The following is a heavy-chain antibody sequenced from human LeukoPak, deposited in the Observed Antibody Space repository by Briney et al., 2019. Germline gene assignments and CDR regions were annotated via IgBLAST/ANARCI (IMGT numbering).Heavy chain of an antibody. J-gene: IGHJ5*02. D-gene: IGHD3-3*01. Sequence: SETLSLTCTVSGGSISSYYWGWIRQPPGKGLEWIGYIYYSGSTNYNPSLKSRVTISVDTSKNQFSLKLSSVTAADTAVYYCARLGTYYDFWSGYYTPNWFDPWGQGTLVTVSS. CDR1: GGSISSYY. CDR2: IYYSGST. V-gene: IGHV4-59*01. CDR3: ARLGTYYDFWSGYYTPNWFDP.